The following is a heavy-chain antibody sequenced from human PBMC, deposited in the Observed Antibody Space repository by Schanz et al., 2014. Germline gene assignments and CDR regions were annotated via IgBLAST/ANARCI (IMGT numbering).Heavy chain of an antibody. V-gene: IGHV3-13*04. Sequence: EVQLEESGGGLVQPGGSLRLSCAASGFTFSSYDMHWVRQVTGKGLEWVSGIGTAGDTNYPDSVKGRFTISRDNSKNTLNLQMNSVRAEDTAVYYCAKDVRPVANTVHFYCMDVWGQGTTVTVSS. CDR2: IGTAGDT. CDR3: AKDVRPVANTVHFYCMDV. CDR1: GFTFSSYD. J-gene: IGHJ6*02. D-gene: IGHD6-19*01.